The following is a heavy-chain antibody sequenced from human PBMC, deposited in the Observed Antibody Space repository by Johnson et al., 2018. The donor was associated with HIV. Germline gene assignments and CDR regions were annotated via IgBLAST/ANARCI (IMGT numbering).Heavy chain of an antibody. J-gene: IGHJ3*02. CDR1: GFNFSSYA. Sequence: QVQLVESGGGVVQPGRSLRFSCAASGFNFSSYAMHWVRQAPGKGLERVAVISYDGDNVYYADSVKGRFTISRDNSKNTLYLQMNSLKVDDTAVYYCTTDWEYYYGSGKLDAFDMWGQGTMVTVSS. D-gene: IGHD3-10*01. V-gene: IGHV3-30-3*01. CDR2: ISYDGDNV. CDR3: TTDWEYYYGSGKLDAFDM.